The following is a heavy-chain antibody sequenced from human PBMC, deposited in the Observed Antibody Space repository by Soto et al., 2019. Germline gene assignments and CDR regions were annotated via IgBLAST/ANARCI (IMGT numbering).Heavy chain of an antibody. CDR1: GFSLSTSGVG. CDR2: IYWDDDK. CDR3: AHSGHYCSGSSQPQDSFDP. D-gene: IGHD3-10*02. J-gene: IGHJ5*02. V-gene: IGHV2-5*02. Sequence: QITLKESGPTLVKPTQTLTLTCTFSGFSLSTSGVGVGWIRQPPGKALEWLALIYWDDDKRYSPSLKSRLTINKDTSKNHVVHTMPNMDPVDTATYYCAHSGHYCSGSSQPQDSFDPWGQGTLVTVSS.